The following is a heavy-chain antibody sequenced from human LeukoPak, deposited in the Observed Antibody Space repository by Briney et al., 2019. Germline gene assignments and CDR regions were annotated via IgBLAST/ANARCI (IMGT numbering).Heavy chain of an antibody. D-gene: IGHD2-2*02. CDR1: GGSISSGGYY. CDR3: ARLFGYCSSTSCYTNYVGAFDI. Sequence: SQTLSLTCTVSGGSISSGGYYWSWIRRHPGKGLEWIGYIYYSGSTYYNPSHKSRVTISVDTSKNQFSLKLSSVTAADTAVYYCARLFGYCSSTSCYTNYVGAFDIWGQGTMVTVSS. CDR2: IYYSGST. J-gene: IGHJ3*02. V-gene: IGHV4-31*03.